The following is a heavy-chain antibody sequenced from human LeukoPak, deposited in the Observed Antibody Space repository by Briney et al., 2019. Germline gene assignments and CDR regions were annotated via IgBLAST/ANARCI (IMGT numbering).Heavy chain of an antibody. CDR2: INHSGST. CDR3: ARRVGYCSGGSCYEHAFDI. Sequence: SETLSLTCAVYGGSFSGYYCSWIRQPPGKGLEWIGEINHSGSTNYNPSLKSRVTISVDTSKNQFSLKLSSVTAADTAVYYCARRVGYCSGGSCYEHAFDIWGQGTMVTVSS. V-gene: IGHV4-34*01. CDR1: GGSFSGYY. D-gene: IGHD2-15*01. J-gene: IGHJ3*02.